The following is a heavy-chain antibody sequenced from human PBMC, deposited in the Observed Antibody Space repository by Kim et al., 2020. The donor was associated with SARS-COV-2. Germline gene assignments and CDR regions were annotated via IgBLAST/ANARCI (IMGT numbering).Heavy chain of an antibody. CDR2: IYYSGST. V-gene: IGHV4-59*01. J-gene: IGHJ6*02. CDR1: GGSISSYY. CDR3: ARDLVGIAAAGGHYYGMDV. Sequence: SETLSLTCTVSGGSISSYYWSWIRQPPGKGLEWIGYIYYSGSTNYNPSLKSRVTISVDTSKNQFSLKLSSVTAADTAVYYCARDLVGIAAAGGHYYGMDVWGQGTTVTVSS. D-gene: IGHD6-13*01.